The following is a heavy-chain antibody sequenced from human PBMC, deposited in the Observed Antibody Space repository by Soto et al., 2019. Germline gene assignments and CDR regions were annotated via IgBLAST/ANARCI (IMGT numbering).Heavy chain of an antibody. Sequence: SETLSLTCSVSGGSINSASFHWSWVRQRPGKGLEWIGHIFHSGSAYYNPSLKTRLSMSVDRSKNQFTLRLTSVTAADTAVYFCATESGSTYGYFDYWGQGTQVTVSS. V-gene: IGHV4-30-4*08. J-gene: IGHJ4*02. CDR1: GGSINSASFH. D-gene: IGHD4-17*01. CDR2: IFHSGSA. CDR3: ATESGSTYGYFDY.